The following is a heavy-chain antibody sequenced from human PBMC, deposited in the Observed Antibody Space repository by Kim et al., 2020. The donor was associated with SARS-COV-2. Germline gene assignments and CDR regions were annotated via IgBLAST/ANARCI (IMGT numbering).Heavy chain of an antibody. Sequence: SSSSCYICYADSVKGRFTISRDNAKNSLYLQMNSLRAEDTAVYYCARRSYWGQGTLVTVSS. CDR2: SSSSCYI. CDR3: ARRSY. J-gene: IGHJ4*02. V-gene: IGHV3-21*01.